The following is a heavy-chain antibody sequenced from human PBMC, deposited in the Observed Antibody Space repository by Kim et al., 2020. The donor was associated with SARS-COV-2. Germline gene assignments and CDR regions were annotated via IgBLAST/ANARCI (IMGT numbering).Heavy chain of an antibody. CDR2: IYYGVIT. CDR1: GFSLCTSSYH. J-gene: IGHJ6*01. Sequence: SETLSLTCTVSGFSLCTSSYHWVLFCIRQPPDKGLDWIANIYYGVITYYNPSLRSRITISADTSNNDFSLILTSVTAAAAAFYYFARIYY. CDR3: ARIYY. V-gene: IGHV4-39*02.